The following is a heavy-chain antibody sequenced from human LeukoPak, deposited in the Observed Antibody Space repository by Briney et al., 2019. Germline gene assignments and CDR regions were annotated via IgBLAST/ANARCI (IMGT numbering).Heavy chain of an antibody. CDR2: IYYSGST. V-gene: IGHV4-59*01. J-gene: IGHJ4*02. CDR3: AGSDSSGWPFDY. CDR1: GGSISGFY. Sequence: PSETLSLTCTVSGGSISGFYWSWIRQPPGKGLEWMGYIYYSGSTNYNPSLKSRVTISADTSKNQLSLKLSSVTAADTAVYYCAGSDSSGWPFDYWAQGILVTVSS. D-gene: IGHD6-19*01.